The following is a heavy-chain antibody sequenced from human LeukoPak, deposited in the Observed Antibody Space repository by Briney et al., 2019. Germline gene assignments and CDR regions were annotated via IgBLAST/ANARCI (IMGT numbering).Heavy chain of an antibody. CDR3: ARGAVAGILDY. V-gene: IGHV3-48*01. CDR2: ISSSSTI. CDR1: GFTFSSYR. J-gene: IGHJ4*02. Sequence: GGSLRLSCAASGFTFSSYRMNWVRQAPGKGLEWVSYISSSSTIYYADSVKGRFTISRDNAKNTLYLQMNSLRAEDTAVYYCARGAVAGILDYWGQGTLVTVSS. D-gene: IGHD6-19*01.